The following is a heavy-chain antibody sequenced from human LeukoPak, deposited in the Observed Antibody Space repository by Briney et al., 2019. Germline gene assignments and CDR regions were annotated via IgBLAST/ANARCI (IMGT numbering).Heavy chain of an antibody. Sequence: GGSLRLSCAVSGVTFSSHWMSWVRQPPGKGLQWMASIRQDANEIHYVDSVRGRFTISRDNAENSLYLQMNSLSAEDTAVYYCARLLGMVTTYDIWGQGTMVTVSS. CDR3: ARLLGMVTTYDI. CDR2: IRQDANEI. CDR1: GVTFSSHW. V-gene: IGHV3-7*02. J-gene: IGHJ3*02. D-gene: IGHD5-24*01.